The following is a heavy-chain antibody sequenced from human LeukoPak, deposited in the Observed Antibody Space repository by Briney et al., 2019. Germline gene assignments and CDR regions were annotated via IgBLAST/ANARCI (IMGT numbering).Heavy chain of an antibody. CDR3: ARDWDYYGSGSYLAY. V-gene: IGHV3-11*01. D-gene: IGHD3-10*01. CDR2: ISSSGSTI. Sequence: PGGSLRLSCAASGFTFSNYDMSWVRQAPGKGLEWVSYISSSGSTIYYADSVKGRFTISRDNAKNSLYLQMNSLRAEDTAVYYCARDWDYYGSGSYLAYWGQGTLVTVSS. CDR1: GFTFSNYD. J-gene: IGHJ4*02.